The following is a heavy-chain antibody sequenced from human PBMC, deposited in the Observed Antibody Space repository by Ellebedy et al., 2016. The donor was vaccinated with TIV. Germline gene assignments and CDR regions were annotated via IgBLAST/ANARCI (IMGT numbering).Heavy chain of an antibody. V-gene: IGHV1-69*06. D-gene: IGHD4-17*01. CDR3: ARRHGDYVGWNFDL. J-gene: IGHJ5*02. CDR2: IIPIFGTA. CDR1: GGTFSSYD. Sequence: SVKVSXXASGGTFSSYDISWVRQPPGQGLEWMGGIIPIFGTANYAQKFQGRVTITADKSTSTAYMELSSLRSEDTAVYYCARRHGDYVGWNFDLWGQGTLVTVSS.